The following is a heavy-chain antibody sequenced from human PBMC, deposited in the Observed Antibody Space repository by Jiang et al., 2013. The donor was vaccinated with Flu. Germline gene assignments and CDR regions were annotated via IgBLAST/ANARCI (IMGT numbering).Heavy chain of an antibody. CDR2: IYWDDDK. V-gene: IGHV2-5*02. D-gene: IGHD4-17*01. J-gene: IGHJ4*02. CDR3: AHSPQSPTTLMTYDYGDYVGERYFDY. Sequence: KPTQTLTLTCTFSGFSLSTSGVGVGWIRQPPGKALEWLALIYWDDDKRYSPSLKSRLTITKDTSKNQVVLTMTNMDPVDTATYYCAHSPQSPTTLMTYDYGDYVGERYFDYWGQGTLVTVSS. CDR1: GFSLSTSGVG.